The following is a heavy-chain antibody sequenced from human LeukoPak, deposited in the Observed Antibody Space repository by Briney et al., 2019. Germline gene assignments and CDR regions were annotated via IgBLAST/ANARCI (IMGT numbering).Heavy chain of an antibody. CDR2: ISGYNGNA. D-gene: IGHD5-24*01. J-gene: IGHJ3*02. CDR1: GYTFTTYG. Sequence: ASVKVSCKASGYTFTTYGINWVRQAPGQGLEWMGWISGYNGNANYAQKLQGRVTMTTDTSTSTAYMELRSLRAEDTAVYYCARDRDGYPYDAFDIWGQGTMVTVSS. CDR3: ARDRDGYPYDAFDI. V-gene: IGHV1-18*01.